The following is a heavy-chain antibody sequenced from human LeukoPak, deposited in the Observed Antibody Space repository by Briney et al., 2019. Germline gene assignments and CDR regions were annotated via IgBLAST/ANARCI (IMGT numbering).Heavy chain of an antibody. Sequence: ASVEVSCKASGYTFINYGISWVRQAPGQGLEWMGWISTYNGNTNYAQKLQGRVTMTTDTSTSTAYMELRSLRSDDTAVYYCARAYYDSSAFDYWGQGTLVTVSS. CDR2: ISTYNGNT. CDR3: ARAYYDSSAFDY. V-gene: IGHV1-18*01. D-gene: IGHD3-22*01. J-gene: IGHJ4*02. CDR1: GYTFINYG.